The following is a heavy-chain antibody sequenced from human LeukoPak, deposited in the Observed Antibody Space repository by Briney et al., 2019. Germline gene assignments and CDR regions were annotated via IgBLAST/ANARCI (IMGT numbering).Heavy chain of an antibody. Sequence: GGSLRLSCAASGFTFSSYSMNWVRQAPGKGLEWGSSISSSSSYIYYADSVKGRFTISRDNAKNSLYLQLNSLRAEDTAVYYCARAGYGYYYDSSGRSPADYWGQGTLVTVSS. J-gene: IGHJ4*02. CDR1: GFTFSSYS. CDR3: ARAGYGYYYDSSGRSPADY. V-gene: IGHV3-21*01. D-gene: IGHD3-22*01. CDR2: ISSSSSYI.